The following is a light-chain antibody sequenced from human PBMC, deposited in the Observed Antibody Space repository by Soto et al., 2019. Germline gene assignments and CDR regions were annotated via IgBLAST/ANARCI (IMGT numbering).Light chain of an antibody. Sequence: DMQMTQSPSTLSASVGDRVTITCRTSQSISSWLAWYQQKPGKAPKLLIYDASSLESGVPSRFSGSGSGTEFTLAISSLQPDDFATYFCQQYNSYSMYTFGQGTKVDIK. CDR1: QSISSW. V-gene: IGKV1-5*01. CDR2: DAS. CDR3: QQYNSYSMYT. J-gene: IGKJ2*01.